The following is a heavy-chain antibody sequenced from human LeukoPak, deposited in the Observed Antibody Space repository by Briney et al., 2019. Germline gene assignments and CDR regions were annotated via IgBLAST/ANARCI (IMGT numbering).Heavy chain of an antibody. V-gene: IGHV1-46*01. CDR2: INPSGGST. CDR1: GYTFTGYY. J-gene: IGHJ5*02. D-gene: IGHD6-25*01. Sequence: GASVKVSCKASGYTFTGYYMHWVRQAPGQGLEWMGIINPSGGSTSYAQKFQGRVTMTRDMSTSTVYMELSSLRSEDTAVYYCARGHGPGIAAGNWFDPWGQGTLVTVSS. CDR3: ARGHGPGIAAGNWFDP.